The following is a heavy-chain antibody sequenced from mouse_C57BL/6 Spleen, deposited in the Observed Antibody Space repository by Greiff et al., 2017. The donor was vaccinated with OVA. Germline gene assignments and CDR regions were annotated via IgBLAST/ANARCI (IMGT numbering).Heavy chain of an antibody. CDR1: GYTFTSYW. J-gene: IGHJ3*01. Sequence: QVQLQQPGAELVMPGASVKLSCKASGYTFTSYWMHWVKQRPGQGLEWIGEIDPSDSYTNYNQKFKGQSTLTVDKSSSTAYMQLSSLTSEDSAVYYCAREDSNSAWFAYWGQGTLVTVSA. D-gene: IGHD2-5*01. CDR3: AREDSNSAWFAY. V-gene: IGHV1-69*01. CDR2: IDPSDSYT.